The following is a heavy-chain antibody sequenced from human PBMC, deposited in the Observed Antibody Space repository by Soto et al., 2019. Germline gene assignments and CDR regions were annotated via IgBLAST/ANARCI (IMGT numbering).Heavy chain of an antibody. V-gene: IGHV4-38-2*02. J-gene: IGHJ4*02. D-gene: IGHD3-10*01. CDR3: ARDFSLWLGELSRGGVFDY. CDR2: IYHSGST. Sequence: SETLSLTCAVSGYSISSGYYWGWIRQPPGKGLEWIGSIYHSGSTSYNPSLKSRVTISVDTSKNQFSLKLSSVTAADTAVYYCARDFSLWLGELSRGGVFDYWGQGTLVTVSS. CDR1: GYSISSGYY.